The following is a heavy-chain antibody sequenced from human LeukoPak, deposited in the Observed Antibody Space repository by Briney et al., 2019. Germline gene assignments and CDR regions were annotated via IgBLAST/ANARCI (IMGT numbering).Heavy chain of an antibody. V-gene: IGHV4-31*03. D-gene: IGHD2-2*03. CDR3: ARHGSTDYFDY. CDR1: GGSISSGGYS. CDR2: IYYSGST. J-gene: IGHJ4*02. Sequence: PSQTLSLTCTVSGGSISSGGYSWSWIRQHPGKGLEWIGYIYYSGSTYYNPSLRSRVTISLDTSKNQLSLRLSSVTAADTAVYYCARHGSTDYFDYWGQGTLVTVSS.